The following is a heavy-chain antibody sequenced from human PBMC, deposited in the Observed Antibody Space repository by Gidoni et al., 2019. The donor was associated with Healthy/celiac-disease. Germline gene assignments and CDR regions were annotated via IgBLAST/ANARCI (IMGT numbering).Heavy chain of an antibody. D-gene: IGHD5-18*01. CDR3: ARDSRGYSYGPLEPPDY. CDR1: GYTFTSYG. Sequence: QVQLVQSGAEVKKPGASVKVSCKASGYTFTSYGISWVRQAPGQGLEWMGWISAYNGNTNYAQKLQGRVTMTTDTSTSTAYMELRSLRSDDTAVYYCARDSRGYSYGPLEPPDYWGQGTLVTVSS. J-gene: IGHJ4*02. V-gene: IGHV1-18*01. CDR2: ISAYNGNT.